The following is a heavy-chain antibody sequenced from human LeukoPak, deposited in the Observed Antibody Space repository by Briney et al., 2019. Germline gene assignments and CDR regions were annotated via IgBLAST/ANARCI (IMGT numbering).Heavy chain of an antibody. Sequence: TSETLSLTCTVSGGSISTNDYFWSWIRQSPEKGLEWIGYIHYSGITKSNPSLESRLTLSVDTSKNQLSLRLTSVTAADTAVYYCARAPLTTATSDYFDLWGLGTLVTVSS. D-gene: IGHD4-17*01. CDR2: IHYSGIT. V-gene: IGHV4-30-4*01. J-gene: IGHJ4*02. CDR1: GGSISTNDYF. CDR3: ARAPLTTATSDYFDL.